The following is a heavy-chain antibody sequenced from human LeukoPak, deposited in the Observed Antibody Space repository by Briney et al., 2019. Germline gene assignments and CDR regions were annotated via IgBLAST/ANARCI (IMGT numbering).Heavy chain of an antibody. CDR3: ARDFNYDSSGYYYRGGAFDM. Sequence: PSETLSLTCTVSGGSISSYYWSWIRQPPGKGLEWIGYIYYSGSTNYNPSLKSRVTISVDTSKNQFSLKLSSVTAADTAVYYCARDFNYDSSGYYYRGGAFDMWGQGTMVTVSS. CDR2: IYYSGST. D-gene: IGHD3-22*01. V-gene: IGHV4-59*01. J-gene: IGHJ3*02. CDR1: GGSISSYY.